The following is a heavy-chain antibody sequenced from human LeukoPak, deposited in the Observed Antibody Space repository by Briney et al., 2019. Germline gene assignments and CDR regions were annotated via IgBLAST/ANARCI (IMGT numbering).Heavy chain of an antibody. D-gene: IGHD3-3*01. CDR2: INHSGST. J-gene: IGHJ4*02. CDR3: ATLPLRGTVGYY. V-gene: IGHV4-34*01. CDR1: GGSFSGYY. Sequence: PSKTLSLTCAVYGGSFSGYYWSWIRQPPGKGLEWIGEINHSGSTNYNPSLKSRVTISVDTSKNQFSLKLSSVTAADTAVYYCATLPLRGTVGYYWGQGTLVTVSS.